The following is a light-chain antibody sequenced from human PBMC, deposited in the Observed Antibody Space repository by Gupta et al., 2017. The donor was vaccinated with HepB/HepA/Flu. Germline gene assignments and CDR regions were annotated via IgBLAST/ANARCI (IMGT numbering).Light chain of an antibody. CDR2: KDI. V-gene: IGLV3-1*01. J-gene: IGLJ1*01. CDR1: QLEDKY. CDR3: QAWDGSAGV. Sequence: SYDLSQPPSVSVSPGQTVSISCSGDQLEDKYVSWYQQRPGQSPVLVIFKDIKRPSEIPERFSGSNSGKTATLTISGAQAVDEDDYYCQAWDGSAGVFGAGTKVTVL.